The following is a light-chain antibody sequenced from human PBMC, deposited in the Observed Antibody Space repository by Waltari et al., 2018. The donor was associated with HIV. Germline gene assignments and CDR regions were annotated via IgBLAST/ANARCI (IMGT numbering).Light chain of an antibody. J-gene: IGKJ2*02. CDR1: QSVRTSY. CDR2: DTS. V-gene: IGKV3-20*01. Sequence: EVELTQSPGTLSLSPGEIDTLSCRATQSVRTSYFAWYQQKPGQAPGLIFYDTSNRATGIPDRFSASGSGTDFTLTISGLEPEDFAVYYCQRYGSSPWTFGRGTKLEIK. CDR3: QRYGSSPWT.